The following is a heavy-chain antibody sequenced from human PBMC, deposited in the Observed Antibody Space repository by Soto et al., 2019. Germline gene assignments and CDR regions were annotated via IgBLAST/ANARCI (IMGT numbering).Heavy chain of an antibody. CDR1: QISFSSYW. Sequence: PGGSLRLSCVVSQISFSSYWMTWVRQAPGKGLECVANINQDGSEKYYEDSVKGRFTISRDNTKNSLYLHMNSLRAEDTAVYYCASTGEYSSSWYPPEFDYWGQGTLVTVSS. J-gene: IGHJ4*02. CDR2: INQDGSEK. CDR3: ASTGEYSSSWYPPEFDY. D-gene: IGHD6-13*01. V-gene: IGHV3-7*01.